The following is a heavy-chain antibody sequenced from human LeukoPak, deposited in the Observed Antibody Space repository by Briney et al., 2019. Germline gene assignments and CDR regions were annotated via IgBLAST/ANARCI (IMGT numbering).Heavy chain of an antibody. Sequence: SETLSLTCTVSGGSISSSSYYWGWIRQPPGKGLEWIGSIYYSGSTYYNPSLKSRVTISVDTSKNQFSLKLSSVTAADTAVYYCARGRTVFGYMDVWGKGTTVTVSS. CDR3: ARGRTVFGYMDV. V-gene: IGHV4-39*07. CDR2: IYYSGST. D-gene: IGHD3-16*01. J-gene: IGHJ6*03. CDR1: GGSISSSSYY.